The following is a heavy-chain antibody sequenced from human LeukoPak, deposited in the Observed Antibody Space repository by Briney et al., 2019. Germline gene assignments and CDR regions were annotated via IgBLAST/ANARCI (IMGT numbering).Heavy chain of an antibody. V-gene: IGHV3-48*02. J-gene: IGHJ4*02. D-gene: IGHD3-10*01. CDR2: ISSSRSTI. Sequence: PGGSLRFSCAASGFTFSSYSMNWVRQAPGKGLEWVSYISSSRSTIYYADSVKGRLTISRENAKNSLYLQMNSLRDEDTAIYYCAREIAIDYYVSGSYVYWGQGTLVTVSS. CDR3: AREIAIDYYVSGSYVY. CDR1: GFTFSSYS.